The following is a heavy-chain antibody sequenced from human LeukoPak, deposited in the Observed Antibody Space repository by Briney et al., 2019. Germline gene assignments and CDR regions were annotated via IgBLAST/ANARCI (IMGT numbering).Heavy chain of an antibody. D-gene: IGHD6-13*01. Sequence: ASVKVSCKASGYTFTSYYMHWVRQAPGQGLEWMGIINPSGGSISYAQKFQGRVTMTRDTSTSTVYMELSSLRSEDTAVYYCARAWSAEILPKQQLAFDYWGQGTLVTVSS. CDR2: INPSGGSI. CDR3: ARAWSAEILPKQQLAFDY. J-gene: IGHJ4*02. CDR1: GYTFTSYY. V-gene: IGHV1-46*01.